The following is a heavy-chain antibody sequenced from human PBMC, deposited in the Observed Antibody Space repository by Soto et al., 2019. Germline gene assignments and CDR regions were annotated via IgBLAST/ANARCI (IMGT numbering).Heavy chain of an antibody. V-gene: IGHV2-5*02. Sequence: QITLKESGPTLVKPTQTLTLTCTFSGFSLRTGGVGVGWIRQPPGKALEWLALIYWDDDKRYSPSLNSRLALLQGTDKTYVCLTMNNKDPVDTATYYRAHRIGGLEYWGPEPIRTASS. CDR1: GFSLRTGGVG. CDR3: AHRIGGLEY. D-gene: IGHD3-16*01. CDR2: IYWDDDK. J-gene: IGHJ4*02.